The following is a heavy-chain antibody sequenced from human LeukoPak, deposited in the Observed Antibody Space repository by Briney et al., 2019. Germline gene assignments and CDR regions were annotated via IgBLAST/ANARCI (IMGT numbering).Heavy chain of an antibody. V-gene: IGHV1-18*01. CDR1: AYTSPNYG. Sequence: ASVKVSCKASAYTSPNYGITWVGQAPGRGLEWMGWISTYNGNTQYAQKFQGRVTMTTDTPTKTVYMELSNLRSNDTAVYYCALPAKGAFFYYYMEVWGKGTTVTVSS. CDR3: ALPAKGAFFYYYMEV. J-gene: IGHJ6*03. CDR2: ISTYNGNT. D-gene: IGHD2-2*01.